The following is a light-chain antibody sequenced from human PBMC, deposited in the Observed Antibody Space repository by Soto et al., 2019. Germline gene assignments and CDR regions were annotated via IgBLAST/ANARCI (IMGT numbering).Light chain of an antibody. CDR1: CSDVGGYNY. J-gene: IGLJ2*01. V-gene: IGLV2-14*01. CDR2: DVS. Sequence: QSALTQPASVSGSPGQSITISCTGTCSDVGGYNYVSWYQQHSGKAPKLMIYDVSNRPSGVSNRFSGSKSGNTASLTISGLQAEDEADYYCSSYTGSSTYVVFGGGTKLTVL. CDR3: SSYTGSSTYVV.